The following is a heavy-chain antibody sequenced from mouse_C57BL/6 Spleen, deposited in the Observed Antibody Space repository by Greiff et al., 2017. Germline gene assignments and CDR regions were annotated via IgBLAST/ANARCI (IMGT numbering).Heavy chain of an antibody. CDR1: GYTFPSYW. D-gene: IGHD1-1*01. Sequence: VQLQQPGAELVKPGASVKLSCKASGYTFPSYWSHWVQQRPGQGLEWFGMIHPNSGSTNYNEKFKSKATLTVDKSTSTDYMQLSSLTAEDSAVYYCARGTTVVGDCWGEGTTLKVTS. J-gene: IGHJ2*01. CDR2: IHPNSGST. V-gene: IGHV1-64*01. CDR3: ARGTTVVGDC.